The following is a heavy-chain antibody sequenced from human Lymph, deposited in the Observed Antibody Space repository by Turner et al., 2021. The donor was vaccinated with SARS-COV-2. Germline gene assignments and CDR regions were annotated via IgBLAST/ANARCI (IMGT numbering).Heavy chain of an antibody. CDR3: ARGDCSSTSCPKHYYYYGMDV. J-gene: IGHJ6*02. CDR1: GYSFTSYW. V-gene: IGHV5-10-1*03. D-gene: IGHD2-2*01. Sequence: EVQLVQSGAEVKKPGESLRISCRGSGYSFTSYWISRVRQMPGKGLEWMGSIDPNDSYTNYSPSFQGHVTISSDKSISTAYLQWSSLKASDTAMYYCARGDCSSTSCPKHYYYYGMDVWGQGTTVTVSS. CDR2: IDPNDSYT.